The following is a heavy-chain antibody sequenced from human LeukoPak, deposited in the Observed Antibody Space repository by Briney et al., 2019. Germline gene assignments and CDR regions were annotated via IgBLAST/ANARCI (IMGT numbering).Heavy chain of an antibody. D-gene: IGHD6-19*01. Sequence: GRSLRLSCAASVVTFSSFAMDWVRQAPGKGLEWVALISYDGSNKYYADSVTGRFTISRDNSRKTLYLQMNSLRAEDTAVYYCARSYSSGWYAQGNGLLDYWGQGTLVTVSS. J-gene: IGHJ4*02. CDR3: ARSYSSGWYAQGNGLLDY. V-gene: IGHV3-30-3*01. CDR2: ISYDGSNK. CDR1: VVTFSSFA.